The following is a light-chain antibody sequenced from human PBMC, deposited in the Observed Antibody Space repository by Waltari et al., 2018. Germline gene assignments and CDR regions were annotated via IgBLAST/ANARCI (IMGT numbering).Light chain of an antibody. CDR3: QQYDTWPLT. CDR2: VPT. CDR1: QNVRGN. V-gene: IGKV3-15*01. J-gene: IGKJ4*02. Sequence: ETVMTQSPSILSVSPGEGVSLSCRASQNVRGNIDWFHQQPGQAPSLLTYVPTTRATGVPARFSGSGSGTKFTLTISSLQYEDVAIYYCQQYDTWPLTFGGGTKVEIK.